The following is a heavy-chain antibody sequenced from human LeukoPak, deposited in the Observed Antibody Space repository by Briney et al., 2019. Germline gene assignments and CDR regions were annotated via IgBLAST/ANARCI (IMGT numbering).Heavy chain of an antibody. D-gene: IGHD2-8*01. Sequence: SETLSLTCAVSGYSISSGYYWGWIRPPPGKGLGWIGSIYHSGSTYYNPSLKSRVTISVDTSKNQFSLKLSSVTAADTAVYYCARMVYAMNFIDYWGQGTLVTVSS. J-gene: IGHJ4*02. CDR2: IYHSGST. V-gene: IGHV4-38-2*01. CDR3: ARMVYAMNFIDY. CDR1: GYSISSGYY.